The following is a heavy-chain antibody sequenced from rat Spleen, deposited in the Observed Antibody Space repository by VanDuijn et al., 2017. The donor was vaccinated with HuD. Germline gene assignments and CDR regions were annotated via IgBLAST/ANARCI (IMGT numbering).Heavy chain of an antibody. J-gene: IGHJ2*01. CDR1: GFSLTSYT. V-gene: IGHV2-6*01. Sequence: QVQLKESGPGLVQPLQTLSLTCTVSGFSLTSYTVSWVRQPPGKGLEWIAAISSGGNTYYNSGLKSRLSISRDTSKSQVFLKMNSLQTEDTAMYFCARLTIGSWGQGVMVTVSS. CDR3: ARLTIGS. D-gene: IGHD1-3*01. CDR2: ISSGGNT.